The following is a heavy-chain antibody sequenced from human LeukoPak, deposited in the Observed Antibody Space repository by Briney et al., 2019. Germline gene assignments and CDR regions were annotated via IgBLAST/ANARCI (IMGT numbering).Heavy chain of an antibody. CDR3: ASGMGGYYYYYMDV. V-gene: IGHV1-69*06. Sequence: SVKVSCKASGYTFTSYGISWVRQAPGQGLEWMGGIIPIFGTANYAQKFQGRVTITADKSTSTAYMELSSLRSEDTAVYYCASGMGGYYYYYMDVWGKGTTVTVSS. J-gene: IGHJ6*03. CDR2: IIPIFGTA. CDR1: GYTFTSYG. D-gene: IGHD1-14*01.